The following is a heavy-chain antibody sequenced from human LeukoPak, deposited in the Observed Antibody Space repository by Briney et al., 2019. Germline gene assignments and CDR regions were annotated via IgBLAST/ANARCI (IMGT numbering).Heavy chain of an antibody. CDR3: ARGSRVMTTVTSVPDFDY. D-gene: IGHD4-11*01. Sequence: ASVKVSCKASGYTFTSYYMHWVRQAPGQGLEWMGMINPSGGSTSYAQKFQGRVSMTRDTSTSTLYMELSSLRSEDTAVYYCARGSRVMTTVTSVPDFDYWGQGTLVTVSS. CDR2: INPSGGST. V-gene: IGHV1-46*01. CDR1: GYTFTSYY. J-gene: IGHJ4*02.